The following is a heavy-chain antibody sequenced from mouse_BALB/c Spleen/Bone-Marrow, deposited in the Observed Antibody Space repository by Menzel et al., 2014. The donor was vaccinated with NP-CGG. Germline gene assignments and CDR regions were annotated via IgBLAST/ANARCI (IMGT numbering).Heavy chain of an antibody. J-gene: IGHJ1*01. Sequence: VQLPQPVAELVNPGASVKLSCKASGYTFTSSWMHWVKQRPGQGLAWIGEIDPSDSYTNYNQKFKGKATLTVDKSSSTAYMQLSSLTSEDSAVYYWARGGNGDDGDGYFDVWGAGTTVAVSS. CDR3: ARGGNGDDGDGYFDV. D-gene: IGHD2-2*01. CDR2: IDPSDSYT. CDR1: GYTFTSSW. V-gene: IGHV1-69*02.